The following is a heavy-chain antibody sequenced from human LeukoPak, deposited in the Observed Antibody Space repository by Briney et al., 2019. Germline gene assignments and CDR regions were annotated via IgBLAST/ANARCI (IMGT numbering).Heavy chain of an antibody. V-gene: IGHV1-2*02. J-gene: IGHJ6*02. CDR2: INPDSGGT. CDR1: GYTFSGYY. CDR3: ARVVRGGSYYDGMDV. D-gene: IGHD1-26*01. Sequence: GASVKVSCKASGYTFSGYYMHWVRQAPGQGLEWMGGINPDSGGTNYAQKFQSRVTMTRDTSISTAYMELSRLRSDDTAMYYCARVVRGGSYYDGMDVWGQGTTVTVSS.